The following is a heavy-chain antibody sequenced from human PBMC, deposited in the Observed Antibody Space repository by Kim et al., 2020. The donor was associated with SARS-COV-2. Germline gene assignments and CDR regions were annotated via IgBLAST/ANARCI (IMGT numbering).Heavy chain of an antibody. CDR3: ARDSYGFDL. D-gene: IGHD3-16*01. Sequence: NDKYYADSVKGRFTISRDNSDNTLYLQMNSLGADDTALYYCARDSYGFDLWGRGTLVTVSS. V-gene: IGHV3-33*01. CDR2: NDK. J-gene: IGHJ2*01.